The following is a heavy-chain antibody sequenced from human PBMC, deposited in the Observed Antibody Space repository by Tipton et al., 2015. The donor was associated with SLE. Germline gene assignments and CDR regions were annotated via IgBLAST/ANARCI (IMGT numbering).Heavy chain of an antibody. J-gene: IGHJ4*02. CDR3: ARSLWSGYSRTIDY. V-gene: IGHV3-48*01. CDR1: GFTFSSYA. CDR2: ISHSSSTM. D-gene: IGHD3-3*01. Sequence: SLRLSCEASGFTFSSYAMIWVRQAPGKGLEWVAYISHSSSTMFYADSLKGRFTISRDNARSSLYLKMNSLTVDDTGVYYCARSLWSGYSRTIDYWGQGTLVTVSS.